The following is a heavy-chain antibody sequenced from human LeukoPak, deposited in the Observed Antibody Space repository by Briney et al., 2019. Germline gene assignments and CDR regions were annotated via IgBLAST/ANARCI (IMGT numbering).Heavy chain of an antibody. CDR3: AKDAVRTPQIDH. J-gene: IGHJ4*02. V-gene: IGHV3-21*01. Sequence: PGGSLRLSCAASGFTFSSYSMNWVRQAPGKGLEWVSSISSSSSYIYYADSVKGRFTVSRDISKNTLFLQMNSLTPEDTAVYYCAKDAVRTPQIDHWGQGALVTVSS. CDR2: ISSSSSYI. CDR1: GFTFSSYS. D-gene: IGHD1-1*01.